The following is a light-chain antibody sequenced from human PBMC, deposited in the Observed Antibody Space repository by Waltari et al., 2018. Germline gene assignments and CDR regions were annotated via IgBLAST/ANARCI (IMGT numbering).Light chain of an antibody. CDR3: QQRTNWPPSLT. J-gene: IGKJ4*01. CDR2: DAS. Sequence: DIVLTQSPATLSLSPGERATLSCRASQSVRRSLAWYQQKPGQAPRHLIYDASNRATGIPARFSGSGSGTDFTLTISSLEPEDFAVYYCQQRTNWPPSLTFGGGTKVEIK. CDR1: QSVRRS. V-gene: IGKV3-11*01.